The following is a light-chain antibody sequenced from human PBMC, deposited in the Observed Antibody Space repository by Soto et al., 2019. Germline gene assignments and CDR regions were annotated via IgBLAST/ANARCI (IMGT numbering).Light chain of an antibody. J-gene: IGKJ4*02. V-gene: IGKV1-12*01. Sequence: DIQMTQSPSSVSASVGDTVAITCRASQGVSSRLAWYQQKPGTAPKVLISVASSLQSGVPSRFSGSGSGTDFSLTISSMQPEDFATYYCHQTNSCPLTFGGGTKVEIK. CDR1: QGVSSR. CDR3: HQTNSCPLT. CDR2: VAS.